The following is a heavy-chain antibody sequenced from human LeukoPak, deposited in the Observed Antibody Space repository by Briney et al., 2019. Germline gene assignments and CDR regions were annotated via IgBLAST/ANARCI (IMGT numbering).Heavy chain of an antibody. D-gene: IGHD2-8*02. CDR2: IDYSGST. Sequence: ASETLSLTCAVSGGSISSYNWIWIRQPPGKGLEWIGYIDYSGSTNYNPSLKSRVTISVDTSKNQFSLKLSSVTAADTAVYYCARDRLVVPYYYGMDVWGQGTTVTVSS. V-gene: IGHV4-59*01. J-gene: IGHJ6*02. CDR1: GGSISSYN. CDR3: ARDRLVVPYYYGMDV.